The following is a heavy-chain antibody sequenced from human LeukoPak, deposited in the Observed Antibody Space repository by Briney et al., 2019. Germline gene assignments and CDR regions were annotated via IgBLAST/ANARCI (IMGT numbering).Heavy chain of an antibody. J-gene: IGHJ3*02. D-gene: IGHD3-16*01. CDR2: INHSGST. Sequence: SETLSLTCAVYGGSFSGYYWSWIRQPPGKGLEWIGEINHSGSTNYNPSLKSRVTISVDTSKNQFSLKLSSVTAADTAVYYCARGPGWSFGGVMELAFDIWGQGTMVTGSSELAFDIWGQGTMVTVSS. V-gene: IGHV4-34*01. CDR1: GGSFSGYY. CDR3: ARGPGWSFGGVMELAFDIWGQGTMVTGSSELAFDI.